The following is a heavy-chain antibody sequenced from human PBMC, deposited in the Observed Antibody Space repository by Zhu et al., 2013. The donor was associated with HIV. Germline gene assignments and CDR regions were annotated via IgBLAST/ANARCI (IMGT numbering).Heavy chain of an antibody. J-gene: IGHJ5*02. CDR1: GYTFTSYD. V-gene: IGHV1-8*01. Sequence: QVQLVQSGAEVKKPGASVKVSCKASGYTFTSYDINWVRQATGQGLEWMGWMNPNSGNTGYAQKFQGRVTMTRNTSISTAYMELSSLRSEDTAVYYCARGSYRTRLRFLEWFPCDPWGQGTLVTVSS. D-gene: IGHD3-3*01. CDR3: ARGSYRTRLRFLEWFPCDP. CDR2: MNPNSGNT.